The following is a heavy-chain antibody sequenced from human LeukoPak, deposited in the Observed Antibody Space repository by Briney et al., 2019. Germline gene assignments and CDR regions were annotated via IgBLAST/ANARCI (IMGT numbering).Heavy chain of an antibody. CDR2: IYYSWTT. Sequence: PSETLSLTCSVSGGSISSTSHYWGWIRRPPGKGLEWIGSIYYSWTTYYNPSLKSRVTVSIDTSKNQFSLSLSSVTAADTAVYYCARAYHYGSGSTNYYFDYWGQGTLVTVSS. D-gene: IGHD3-10*01. J-gene: IGHJ4*02. V-gene: IGHV4-39*07. CDR3: ARAYHYGSGSTNYYFDY. CDR1: GGSISSTSHY.